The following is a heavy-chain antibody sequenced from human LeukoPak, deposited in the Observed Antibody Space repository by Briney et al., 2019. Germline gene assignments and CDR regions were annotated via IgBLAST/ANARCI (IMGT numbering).Heavy chain of an antibody. CDR2: TYYSGST. D-gene: IGHD3-10*01. V-gene: IGHV4-59*01. Sequence: SETLSLTYTVSGGSINTYYWSWIGQPPGKGRDGIGYTYYSGSTNYKPSLKSRVIILVDTSKNQFSLKLSSVTAADTAVYYCARSRATMVRGSPNWNFDYWGQGILVTVSS. CDR1: GGSINTYY. J-gene: IGHJ4*02. CDR3: ARSRATMVRGSPNWNFDY.